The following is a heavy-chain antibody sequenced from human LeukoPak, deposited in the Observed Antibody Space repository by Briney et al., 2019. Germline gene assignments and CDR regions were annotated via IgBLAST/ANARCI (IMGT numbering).Heavy chain of an antibody. CDR3: ATRRARSEGYYSHFYY. CDR2: INHSGST. Sequence: SETLSLTCAVYGGSFSGYYWSWIRQPPGKGLEWIGEINHSGSTNYNPSLKSRVTISVDTSKNQFSLKLSSVTAADTAVYYCATRRARSEGYYSHFYYWGQGTLVTVSS. D-gene: IGHD3-22*01. CDR1: GGSFSGYY. J-gene: IGHJ4*02. V-gene: IGHV4-34*01.